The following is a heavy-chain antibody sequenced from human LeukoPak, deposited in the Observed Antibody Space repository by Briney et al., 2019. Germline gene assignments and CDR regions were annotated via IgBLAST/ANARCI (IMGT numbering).Heavy chain of an antibody. V-gene: IGHV4-34*01. CDR1: GGSFSGYY. J-gene: IGHJ4*02. CDR3: ARARSHVDIVATISRPFGAYFDY. CDR2: INHSGST. D-gene: IGHD5-12*01. Sequence: SETLSLTCAVYGGSFSGYYWSWIRQPPGKGLEWIGEINHSGSTNYNPPLKSRVTISVDTSKNQFSLKLSSVTAADTAVYYCARARSHVDIVATISRPFGAYFDYWGQGTLVTVSS.